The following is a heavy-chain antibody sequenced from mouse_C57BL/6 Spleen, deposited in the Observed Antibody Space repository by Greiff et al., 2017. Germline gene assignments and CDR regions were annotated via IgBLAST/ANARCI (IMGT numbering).Heavy chain of an antibody. Sequence: EVKLMESGAGLVQPGGSLSLSCAASGFTFTGYYMSWVRQPPGTALEWLGFIRNTANGYTTEYSASVKGRFTISRDNSQSILYRQMNALIAEDSATYYCARYSIYYGYRDYWGKGTTRTVSS. J-gene: IGHJ2*01. CDR1: GFTFTGYY. D-gene: IGHD2-2*01. CDR3: ARYSIYYGYRDY. V-gene: IGHV7-3*01. CDR2: IRNTANGYTT.